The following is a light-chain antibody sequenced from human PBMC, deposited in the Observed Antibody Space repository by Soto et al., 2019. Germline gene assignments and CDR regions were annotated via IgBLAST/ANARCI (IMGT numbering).Light chain of an antibody. CDR2: GTS. CDR1: QSVSSSY. CDR3: QQYGNSPIT. Sequence: EIVLTQSPGTLSLSPGARAPLSCRASQSVSSSYLAWYQQNPGQAPRLLIYGTSSRATGIPDRFSGSGSGTDFTLTISRLEPEDFAVYYCQQYGNSPITFGQGTRLEIK. V-gene: IGKV3-20*01. J-gene: IGKJ5*01.